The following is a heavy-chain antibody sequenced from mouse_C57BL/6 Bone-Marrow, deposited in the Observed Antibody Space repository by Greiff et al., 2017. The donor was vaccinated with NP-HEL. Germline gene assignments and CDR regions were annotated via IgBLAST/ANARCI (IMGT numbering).Heavy chain of an antibody. Sequence: EVMLVESGEGLVKPGGSLKLSCAASGFTFSSYAMSWVRQTPEKRLEWVAYISSGGDYIYYADTVKGRFTISRDHARNTLYLQMSSLKSEDTAMYYCTHGSSYYAMDYWGQGTSVTVSS. CDR2: ISSGGDYI. CDR3: THGSSYYAMDY. J-gene: IGHJ4*01. V-gene: IGHV5-9-1*02. D-gene: IGHD1-1*01. CDR1: GFTFSSYA.